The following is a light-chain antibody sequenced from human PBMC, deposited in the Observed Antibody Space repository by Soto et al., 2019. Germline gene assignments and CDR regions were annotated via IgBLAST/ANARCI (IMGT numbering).Light chain of an antibody. Sequence: EIVLTQSPGTLSLSPGERATLSCRASQSISRSYLAWYQQRPGQAPRLLIYSTSTRAPGIPDRFSGSGSGTDFTLTISRLEPEDFAVYYCQQYDRSPRTFGQGTKLEIK. CDR2: STS. J-gene: IGKJ2*01. V-gene: IGKV3-20*01. CDR1: QSISRSY. CDR3: QQYDRSPRT.